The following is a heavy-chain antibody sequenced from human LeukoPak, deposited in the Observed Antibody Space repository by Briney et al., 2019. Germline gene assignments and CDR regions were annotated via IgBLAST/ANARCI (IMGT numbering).Heavy chain of an antibody. CDR3: TRDRSGYDPDLAVGLC. CDR1: GFSFGDYA. J-gene: IGHJ4*02. CDR2: IRSKAYGGTT. Sequence: GGSLRLSCTASGFSFGDYAMGWFRQAPGKGLEWVGFIRSKAYGGTTVYAASVKGRFTISRDDSKSIAYLQMNSLKAEDTAVYYCTRDRSGYDPDLAVGLCWGQGTLVTVSS. D-gene: IGHD5-12*01. V-gene: IGHV3-49*03.